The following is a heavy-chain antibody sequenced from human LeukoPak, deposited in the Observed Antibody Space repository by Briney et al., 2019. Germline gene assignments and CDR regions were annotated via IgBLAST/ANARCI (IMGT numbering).Heavy chain of an antibody. CDR2: ISYDGSNK. J-gene: IGHJ4*02. Sequence: GGSLRLSCAASGFTFSSYAMHWVRQAPGKGLEWVAVISYDGSNKYYADSVKGRFTISRDNSKNTLYLQMNSLRVEDTAVYYCANEIRPNDYWGQGTLVTVSS. D-gene: IGHD4-17*01. V-gene: IGHV3-30-3*02. CDR3: ANEIRPNDY. CDR1: GFTFSSYA.